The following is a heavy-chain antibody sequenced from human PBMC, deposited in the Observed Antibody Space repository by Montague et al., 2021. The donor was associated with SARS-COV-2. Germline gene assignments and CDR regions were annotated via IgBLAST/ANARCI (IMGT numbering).Heavy chain of an antibody. CDR1: GGSISGRSYY. J-gene: IGHJ4*02. Sequence: SETLSLTCTVSGGSISGRSYYWAWLRQPPGKGLEWIGSTFYNGGAYDNPSLESRVSISVDTSKPQFFLTLNSVTAADTAVYYGARHCRGYLGPQYFDFWGQGTLVTVSS. CDR3: ARHCRGYLGPQYFDF. D-gene: IGHD1-1*01. CDR2: TFYNGGA. V-gene: IGHV4-39*01.